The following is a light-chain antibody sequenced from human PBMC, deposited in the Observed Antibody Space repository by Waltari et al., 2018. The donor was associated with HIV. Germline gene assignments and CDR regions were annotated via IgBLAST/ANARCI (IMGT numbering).Light chain of an antibody. Sequence: EVVMTQSPATLLESPGQTANLPCRASRSVGSSLAWYQQKPGRGPRLLIYGASSRASAGPPTFSGSGAGTDFSLSISSLRSDDVGIYYCQQYSTWPLTFGRGTTVEIK. CDR1: RSVGSS. V-gene: IGKV3-15*01. CDR2: GAS. J-gene: IGKJ1*01. CDR3: QQYSTWPLT.